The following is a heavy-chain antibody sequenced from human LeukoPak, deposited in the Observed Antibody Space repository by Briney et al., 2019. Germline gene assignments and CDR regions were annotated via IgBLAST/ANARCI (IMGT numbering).Heavy chain of an antibody. CDR2: ISSSIITI. D-gene: IGHD2-15*01. J-gene: IGHJ4*02. CDR3: ARRYCSGDNCYFDY. Sequence: GGSLRLSCAASGFTISTYSMNWVRQAPGKGLEWVSYISSSIITIYYADSVKGRFTISRDNAKNSLYLQMNSLRDEDTAVYYCARRYCSGDNCYFDYWGQGTLVTVSS. V-gene: IGHV3-48*02. CDR1: GFTISTYS.